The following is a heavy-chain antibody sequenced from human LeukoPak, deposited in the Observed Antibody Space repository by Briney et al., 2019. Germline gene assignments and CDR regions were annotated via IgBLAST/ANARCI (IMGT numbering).Heavy chain of an antibody. D-gene: IGHD3-22*01. V-gene: IGHV4-30-4*08. CDR2: IYYSGST. CDR1: GGSISSGDYY. J-gene: IGHJ6*03. Sequence: SETLSLTCTVSGGSISSGDYYWNWIRQPPGKGLEWIGYIYYSGSTYYNPSLKSRVTISVDTSKNQFSLKLSSVTAADTAVYYCARASVPYYYDSSGYHYEDYYYMDVWGKGTTVTVSS. CDR3: ARASVPYYYDSSGYHYEDYYYMDV.